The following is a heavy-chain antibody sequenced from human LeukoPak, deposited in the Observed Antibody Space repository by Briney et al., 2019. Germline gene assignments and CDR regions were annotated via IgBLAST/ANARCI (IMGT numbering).Heavy chain of an antibody. CDR2: INPNSGGT. CDR3: ARQGNCYDSSGYDY. V-gene: IGHV1-2*02. J-gene: IGHJ4*02. CDR1: GYTFTGYY. Sequence: ASVKVSCKASGYTFTGYYMHWVRQDPGQGLEWMGWINPNSGGTNYAQKFQGRVTMTRDTSINTAYMELSRLRSDDTAVYYCARQGNCYDSSGYDYWGQGSLVTVSS. D-gene: IGHD3-22*01.